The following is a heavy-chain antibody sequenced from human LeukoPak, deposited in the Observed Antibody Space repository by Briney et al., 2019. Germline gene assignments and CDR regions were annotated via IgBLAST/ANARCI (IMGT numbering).Heavy chain of an antibody. D-gene: IGHD3-10*01. Sequence: AAVKVSFKACGYTFTNYAMHGVGQARGRRGEGKGRSNDGKGNTKYSQKFQGRVTIARDTSASTAYMELSSLRSEDTAVYYCARGRLITMVRGVITFDYWGQGTLATVSS. CDR2: SNDGKGNT. V-gene: IGHV1-3*01. CDR3: ARGRLITMVRGVITFDY. J-gene: IGHJ4*02. CDR1: GYTFTNYA.